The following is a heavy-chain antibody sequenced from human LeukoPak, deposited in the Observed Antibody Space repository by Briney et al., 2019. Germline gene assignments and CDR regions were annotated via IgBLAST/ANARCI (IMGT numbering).Heavy chain of an antibody. CDR3: ARAAGGDRYYDIVTGYYPMDAFDI. V-gene: IGHV1-2*02. D-gene: IGHD3-9*01. CDR1: GYTFTGYY. CDR2: INPNSGGT. Sequence: ASLKVSCKASGYTFTGYYMHWVRQAPGQGLEWMGWINPNSGGTNYAQKFQGRVTMTRDTSISTGYMELSRLRSDDTAVYYCARAAGGDRYYDIVTGYYPMDAFDIWGQGTMITVSS. J-gene: IGHJ3*02.